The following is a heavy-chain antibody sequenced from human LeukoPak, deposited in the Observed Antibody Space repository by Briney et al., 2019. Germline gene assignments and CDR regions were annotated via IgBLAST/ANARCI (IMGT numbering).Heavy chain of an antibody. CDR2: ISGSGGST. CDR3: AKTHDYGDYGDY. V-gene: IGHV3-23*01. CDR1: GFTFSSYA. J-gene: IGHJ4*02. D-gene: IGHD4-17*01. Sequence: QPGGSLRLSCAASGFTFSSYAMSWVRQAPGKGLEWVSAISGSGGSTYYADSVKGRFTISRDNSKNTLYLQMDSLRAEDTAVYYCAKTHDYGDYGDYWGQGTLVTVSS.